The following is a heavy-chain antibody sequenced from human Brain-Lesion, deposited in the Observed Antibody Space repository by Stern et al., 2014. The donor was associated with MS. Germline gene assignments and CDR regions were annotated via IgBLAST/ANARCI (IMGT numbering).Heavy chain of an antibody. CDR1: GGSISSGGYY. Sequence: VQLVESGPGLVKPSQTLSLSCTVSGGSISSGGYYWSWIRQPAGKGLEGIGRIFNSGSTSYNPTLKSRVTISIDPSKNQFSLRLNSMTAADTAVYYCARGRVVPGFQYYATDVWGQGTTVIVSS. V-gene: IGHV4-61*02. J-gene: IGHJ6*02. CDR2: IFNSGST. D-gene: IGHD2-2*01. CDR3: ARGRVVPGFQYYATDV.